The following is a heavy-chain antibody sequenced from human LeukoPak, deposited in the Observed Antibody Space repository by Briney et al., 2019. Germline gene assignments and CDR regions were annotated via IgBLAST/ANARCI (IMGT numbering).Heavy chain of an antibody. CDR2: MNPNSGNT. D-gene: IGHD3-22*01. V-gene: IGHV1-8*03. Sequence: ASVKVSCKASGYTFTSYDINWVRQATGQGLEWMGWMNPNSGNTGYAQKFQGRVTITRNTSISTAYMELSSLRSEDTAVYYCARKAPYYYDGSGPLGTYYFDCWGQGTLVTVSS. CDR1: GYTFTSYD. J-gene: IGHJ4*02. CDR3: ARKAPYYYDGSGPLGTYYFDC.